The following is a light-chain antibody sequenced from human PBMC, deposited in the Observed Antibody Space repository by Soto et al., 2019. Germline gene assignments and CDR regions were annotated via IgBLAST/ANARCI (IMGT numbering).Light chain of an antibody. V-gene: IGLV4-60*03. CDR3: ETWDSNPHVV. J-gene: IGLJ2*01. CDR2: LEGSGSY. CDR1: SGHSSYI. Sequence: QPVLTQSSSASASLGSSVTLTCTLSSGHSSYIIAWHQQQPGKATRYLMKLEGSGSYNKGSGVPDRFSGSSSGADRYLTISNLQSEDEADYYCETWDSNPHVVFGGGTKVTVL.